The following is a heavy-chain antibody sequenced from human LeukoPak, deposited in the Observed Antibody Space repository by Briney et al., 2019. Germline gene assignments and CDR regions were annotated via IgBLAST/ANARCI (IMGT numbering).Heavy chain of an antibody. V-gene: IGHV3-30*18. D-gene: IGHD1-1*01. CDR2: ITYEGGTQ. CDR3: AKEGTPQVSTWYDL. J-gene: IGHJ5*02. CDR1: GVTLSPYG. Sequence: GMSLRLSCAASGVTLSPYGTHWVRQAPGKGLEWVAVITYEGGTQHYADSVKGRFIISRDNPRNTLYLQMNILRNEDTAVYYCAKEGTPQVSTWYDLWGQGTQVIVSS.